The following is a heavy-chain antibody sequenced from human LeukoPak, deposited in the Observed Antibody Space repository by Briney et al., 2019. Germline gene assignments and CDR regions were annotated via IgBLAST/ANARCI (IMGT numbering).Heavy chain of an antibody. CDR3: VKDGHCRDSICATKIVVAGYLDH. CDR1: GFSFSIYS. Sequence: GGSLRLSCRASGFSFSIYSMYWIRQAPGKGLESLSVIRADGAPTYYADSVKGRFTISRDNSKNMLYLQMNSLRAEDTATYYCVKDGHCRDSICATKIVVAGYLDHWGQGTQVTVSA. V-gene: IGHV3-23*01. CDR2: IRADGAPT. J-gene: IGHJ4*02. D-gene: IGHD6-19*01.